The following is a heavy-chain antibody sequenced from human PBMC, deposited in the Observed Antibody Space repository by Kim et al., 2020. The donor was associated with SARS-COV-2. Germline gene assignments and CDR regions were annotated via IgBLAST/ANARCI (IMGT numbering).Heavy chain of an antibody. CDR2: ISSSSAYI. CDR1: GFTFRTYS. J-gene: IGHJ4*02. CDR3: ARERHDNGEYT. Sequence: GGSLRLSCVASGFTFRTYSMNWVRQAPGKAPEWVASISSSSAYIYYADFAKGRFIISRDNARNSLFLQIDSLRADDTAKYFCARERHDNGEYTRGQGA. D-gene: IGHD1-1*01. V-gene: IGHV3-21*04.